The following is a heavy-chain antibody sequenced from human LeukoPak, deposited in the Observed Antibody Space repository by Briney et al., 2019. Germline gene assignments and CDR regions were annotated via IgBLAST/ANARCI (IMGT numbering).Heavy chain of an antibody. CDR3: ASFGNYVWGGDYFDY. CDR1: GFTFSSYS. D-gene: IGHD3-16*01. Sequence: PGGSLRLSCAASGFTFSSYSMTWVRQAPGKGLEWVSSISSSSSYIYYADSVKGRFTISRDNAKNSLYLQMNSLRAEDTAVYYCASFGNYVWGGDYFDYWGQGTLVTVSS. V-gene: IGHV3-21*01. J-gene: IGHJ4*02. CDR2: ISSSSSYI.